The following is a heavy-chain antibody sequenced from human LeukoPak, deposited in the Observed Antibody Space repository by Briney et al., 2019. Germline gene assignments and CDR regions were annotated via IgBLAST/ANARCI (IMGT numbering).Heavy chain of an antibody. CDR1: GFTFSSYG. CDR3: ARESESYDSSGSTFDY. CDR2: IRYDGSSK. D-gene: IGHD3-22*01. J-gene: IGHJ4*02. V-gene: IGHV3-30*02. Sequence: GGSLRLSCAASGFTFSSYGMHWVRQAPGKGLEWVAFIRYDGSSKFYADSVKGRFTISRDNSENTLYLQMHSLRAEDRAVYYCARESESYDSSGSTFDYWGQGTLVTVSS.